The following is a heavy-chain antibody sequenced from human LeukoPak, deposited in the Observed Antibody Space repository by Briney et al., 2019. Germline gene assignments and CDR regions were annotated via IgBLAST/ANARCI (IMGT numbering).Heavy chain of an antibody. CDR2: INPSGGST. D-gene: IGHD2-2*01. Sequence: ASVKVSCMASGYTLTSYYMHWVRQAPGLGLEWMGIINPSGGSTSYAQKFQGRVTITADESTSTAYMELSSLRSEDTAVYYCARVNQLLFSAWGQGTLVTVSS. J-gene: IGHJ5*02. V-gene: IGHV1-46*01. CDR3: ARVNQLLFSA. CDR1: GYTLTSYY.